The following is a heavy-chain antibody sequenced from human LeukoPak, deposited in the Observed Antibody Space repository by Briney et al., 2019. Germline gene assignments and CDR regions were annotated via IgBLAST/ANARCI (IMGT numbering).Heavy chain of an antibody. CDR3: ARDLYCSSTSCYIWAGYYYYYMDV. CDR2: MNPNSGNT. Sequence: ASVKVSCKASGYTFTSYDINWVRQATGQGLEWMGWMNPNSGNTGYAQKFQGRVTMTTDTSTSTAYMELRSLRSDDTAVYYCARDLYCSSTSCYIWAGYYYYYMDVWGKGTTVTVSS. V-gene: IGHV1-8*01. D-gene: IGHD2-2*02. CDR1: GYTFTSYD. J-gene: IGHJ6*03.